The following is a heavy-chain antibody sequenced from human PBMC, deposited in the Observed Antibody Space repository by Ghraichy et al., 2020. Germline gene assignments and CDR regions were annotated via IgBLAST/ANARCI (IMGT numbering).Heavy chain of an antibody. CDR2: ISGNGGGT. CDR3: APRGVSVNNEWGFFDY. J-gene: IGHJ4*02. Sequence: GGSLRLSCAASGFSFSSHAMGWVRQAPGKGLEWVSAISGNGGGTYYADSVTGRFTISRDNSKNTVFLQMHSLRSGDTAVYYGAPRGVSVNNEWGFFDYWGQGTLVTVSS. CDR1: GFSFSSHA. V-gene: IGHV3-23*01. D-gene: IGHD3-10*01.